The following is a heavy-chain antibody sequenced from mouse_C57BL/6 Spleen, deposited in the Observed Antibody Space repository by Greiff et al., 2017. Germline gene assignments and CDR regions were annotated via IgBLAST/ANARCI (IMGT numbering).Heavy chain of an antibody. CDR3: ARDRWDSWYFDV. V-gene: IGHV1-52*01. Sequence: QVQLKQPGAELVKPGSSVKLSCKASGYTFTSYWMHWVKQRPIQGLEWIGNIDPSDSDTHYNQKFKDKATLTVDKSSSTAYMQLSSMTSEDSAVYSCARDRWDSWYFDVWGTGTTVTVSS. CDR2: IDPSDSDT. D-gene: IGHD4-1*01. J-gene: IGHJ1*03. CDR1: GYTFTSYW.